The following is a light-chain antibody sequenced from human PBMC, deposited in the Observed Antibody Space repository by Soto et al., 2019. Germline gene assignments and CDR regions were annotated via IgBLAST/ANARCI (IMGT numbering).Light chain of an antibody. J-gene: IGKJ5*01. CDR2: GAS. CDR1: QSVSSN. CDR3: QKYNNWPIT. Sequence: EIVMTQSPATLSVSPGERATLSCRASQSVSSNLAWYQQKPGQAPRLLIYGASTRATGIPARFSGSGSGTDFTLTISSLQSEDFAVYYCQKYNNWPITFGQGTRLE. V-gene: IGKV3-15*01.